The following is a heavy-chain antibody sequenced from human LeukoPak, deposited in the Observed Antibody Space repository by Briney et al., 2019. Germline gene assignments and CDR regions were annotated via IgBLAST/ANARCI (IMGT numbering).Heavy chain of an antibody. CDR2: IKQDGSEK. J-gene: IGHJ4*02. D-gene: IGHD1-7*01. Sequence: GGSLRLSCAASGFTFSNYWMSWVRQAPGKGLEWVANIKQDGSEKYYVNSVKGRFTNSRYDAKNSLYLQMNSLRAEDTAIYYCAREDDWNYEDYWGQGTLVTVSS. CDR3: AREDDWNYEDY. V-gene: IGHV3-7*01. CDR1: GFTFSNYW.